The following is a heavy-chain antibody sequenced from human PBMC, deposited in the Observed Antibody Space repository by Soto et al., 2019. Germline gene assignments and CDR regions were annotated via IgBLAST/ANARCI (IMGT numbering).Heavy chain of an antibody. Sequence: SETLSLTCTVSGGSISSSSYYWGWIRQPPGKGLEWIGSIYYSGSTYYNPSLKSRVTISVDTSKNQFSLKLSSVTAADTAVYYCARRNGSGWYYYFDYWGQGTLVTVSS. J-gene: IGHJ4*02. D-gene: IGHD6-19*01. CDR1: GGSISSSSYY. CDR2: IYYSGST. V-gene: IGHV4-39*01. CDR3: ARRNGSGWYYYFDY.